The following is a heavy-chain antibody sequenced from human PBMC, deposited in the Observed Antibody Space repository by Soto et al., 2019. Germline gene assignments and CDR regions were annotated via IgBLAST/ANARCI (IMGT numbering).Heavy chain of an antibody. V-gene: IGHV1-3*01. CDR3: ARGDYYDIHDY. CDR1: GYIFTNYA. J-gene: IGHJ4*02. Sequence: QVQLVQSGAEVKKPGASVKVSCKASGYIFTNYAIHWVRQAPGQRLEWMGWINAGNGNTKYSQKFQGRVTITRDTAASTAYMELSSLRSEDTAVYYCARGDYYDIHDYWGQGTLVTGSS. CDR2: INAGNGNT. D-gene: IGHD3-22*01.